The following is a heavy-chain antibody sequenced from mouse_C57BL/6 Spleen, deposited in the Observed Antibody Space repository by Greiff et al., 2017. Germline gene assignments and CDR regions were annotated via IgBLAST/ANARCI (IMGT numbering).Heavy chain of an antibody. V-gene: IGHV1-7*01. CDR2: INPSSGYT. CDR1: GYTFTSYW. J-gene: IGHJ3*01. Sequence: QVHVKQSGAELAKPGASVKLSCKASGYTFTSYWMHWVKQRPGQGLEWIGYINPSSGYTKYNQKFKDKATLTADKSSSTAYMQLSSLTYEDSAVYYCAGWRWGVAYWGQGTLVTVSA. D-gene: IGHD1-1*02. CDR3: AGWRWGVAY.